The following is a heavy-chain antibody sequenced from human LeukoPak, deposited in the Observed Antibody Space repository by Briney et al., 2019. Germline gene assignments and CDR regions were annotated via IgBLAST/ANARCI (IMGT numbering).Heavy chain of an antibody. CDR2: INPNSGGT. D-gene: IGHD3/OR15-3a*01. CDR1: GYTFTGYY. V-gene: IGHV1-2*02. J-gene: IGHJ4*02. Sequence: ASVKVSCKASGYTFTGYYMHWVRQAPGQGLEWMGWINPNSGGTNYAQKFQGRVTMTGDTSISTAYMELSRLRSDDTAVYYCAREIFGPAAPDYWGQGTLVTVSS. CDR3: AREIFGPAAPDY.